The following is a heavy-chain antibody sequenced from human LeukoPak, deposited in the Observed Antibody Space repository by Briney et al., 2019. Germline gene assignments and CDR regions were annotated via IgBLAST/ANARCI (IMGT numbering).Heavy chain of an antibody. Sequence: PSETLSLTCTVSGGSISSGDYYWSWIRQPPGKGLEWIGYIYYSGSTYYNPSLKSRVTISVDTSKNQFSLKLSSVTAADTAVYYCARGLVVPAAAGFDPWGQGTLVTVSS. CDR1: GGSISSGDYY. CDR2: IYYSGST. V-gene: IGHV4-30-4*08. D-gene: IGHD2-2*01. CDR3: ARGLVVPAAAGFDP. J-gene: IGHJ5*02.